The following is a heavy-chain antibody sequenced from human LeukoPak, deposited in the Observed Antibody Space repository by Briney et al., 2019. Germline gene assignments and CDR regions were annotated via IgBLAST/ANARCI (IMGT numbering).Heavy chain of an antibody. V-gene: IGHV1-8*01. CDR1: GYTFTSYD. J-gene: IGHJ6*03. CDR2: MNPNSANT. Sequence: ASVKVSCKASGYTFTSYDINWARQATGQGLEWMGWMNPNSANTGYAQKFQGRVTMTRNTSISTAYMELSSLRSEDTAVYYCARGRKTMIVVVITTTNYYYYMDVWGKGTTVTISS. D-gene: IGHD3-22*01. CDR3: ARGRKTMIVVVITTTNYYYYMDV.